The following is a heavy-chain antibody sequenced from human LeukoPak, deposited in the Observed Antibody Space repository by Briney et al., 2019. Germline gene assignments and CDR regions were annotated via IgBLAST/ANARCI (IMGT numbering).Heavy chain of an antibody. CDR2: IYPGDSDT. Sequence: PGESLKISCKGSGYIFTSYWFTWVRQMPGKGQEWVGIIYPGDSDTRYSPSFQGQVTISADKSISTAYLQWSSLKASDTAMYYCARRSYGGKDFDYWGQGNLVTVSS. CDR1: GYIFTSYW. V-gene: IGHV5-51*01. J-gene: IGHJ4*02. CDR3: ARRSYGGKDFDY. D-gene: IGHD4-23*01.